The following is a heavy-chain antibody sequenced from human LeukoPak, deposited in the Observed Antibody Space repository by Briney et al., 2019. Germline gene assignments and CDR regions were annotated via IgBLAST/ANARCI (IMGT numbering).Heavy chain of an antibody. CDR2: IYTSGST. CDR1: GGSISSGSFH. V-gene: IGHV4-61*02. CDR3: ARVPTLRVVTTPTYFDY. J-gene: IGHJ4*02. D-gene: IGHD2-21*02. Sequence: PSQTLSLTCTVSGGSISSGSFHWSWIRQPAGKGLEWIGRIYTSGSTNYNPSLQSRVTLSADTSKNQFSLKLSSVTAADTAVYYCARVPTLRVVTTPTYFDYWGQGTPVTVSS.